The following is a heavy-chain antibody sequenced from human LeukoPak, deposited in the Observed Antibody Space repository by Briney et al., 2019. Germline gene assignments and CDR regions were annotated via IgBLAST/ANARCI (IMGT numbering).Heavy chain of an antibody. D-gene: IGHD2-2*01. V-gene: IGHV1-69*13. CDR2: IIPIFGTP. Sequence: SVKVSCEAPGGTFSSYAISWVRQAPGQGLEWMGGIIPIFGTPNYAQNFQGRVTITADESASTTYMELSSLRSEDTAVYYCAGGRTDIVVVPATLRNYYFDYWGQGTLVTVSS. CDR1: GGTFSSYA. J-gene: IGHJ4*02. CDR3: AGGRTDIVVVPATLRNYYFDY.